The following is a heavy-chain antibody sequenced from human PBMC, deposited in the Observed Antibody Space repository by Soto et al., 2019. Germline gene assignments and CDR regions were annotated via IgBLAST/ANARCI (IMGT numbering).Heavy chain of an antibody. Sequence: PSETLSLTCAVHGGSFSTYYWSWIRQPPGKGLEWIGEINHSGSTNYNPSLKGRVSISVGTSKNQFSLKVTSVTAADTAVYYCTRGWGRYESVWGTPYYYYYGMDVWGQGTTVTVSS. D-gene: IGHD3-16*01. CDR2: INHSGST. CDR1: GGSFSTYY. CDR3: TRGWGRYESVWGTPYYYYYGMDV. J-gene: IGHJ6*02. V-gene: IGHV4-34*01.